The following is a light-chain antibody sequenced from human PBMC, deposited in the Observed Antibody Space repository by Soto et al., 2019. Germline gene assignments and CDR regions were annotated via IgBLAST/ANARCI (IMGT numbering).Light chain of an antibody. J-gene: IGKJ1*01. CDR3: QPYGNSPQT. Sequence: EIVLTQSPGTLSLSPGERVTLSCRASQSVNSSYLAWYQHKPGQAPRLLIYGASTRATGIPDRFSGSGSGKDFTLTIARLEPGDFAVYYCQPYGNSPQTFGQGTKVDIK. V-gene: IGKV3-20*01. CDR2: GAS. CDR1: QSVNSSY.